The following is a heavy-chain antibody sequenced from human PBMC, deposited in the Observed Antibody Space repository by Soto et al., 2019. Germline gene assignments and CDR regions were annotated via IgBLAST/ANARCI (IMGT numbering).Heavy chain of an antibody. J-gene: IGHJ6*02. D-gene: IGHD1-26*01. CDR1: GFTFTSSA. V-gene: IGHV1-58*01. CDR3: ACIMVGATAHGMDV. CDR2: IVVGSGNT. Sequence: QMQLVQSGPEVKKPGTSVKVSCKASGFTFTSSAVQWVRQARGQRLEWIGWIVVGSGNTNYAQKFQERVTITRDMPTSTAYMELSSLRSEDTAVYYCACIMVGATAHGMDVWGQGTTVTVSS.